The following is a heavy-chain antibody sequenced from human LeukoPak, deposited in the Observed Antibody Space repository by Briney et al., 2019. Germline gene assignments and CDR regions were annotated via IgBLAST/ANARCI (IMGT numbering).Heavy chain of an antibody. CDR3: ARYYCTNGVCSFDY. CDR1: GYTFTSYD. CDR2: MNPNSGNT. V-gene: IGHV1-8*01. Sequence: ASAKVSCKASGYTFTSYDINWVRQATGQGLEWMGWMNPNSGNTGYAQKFQGRVTMTRNTSISTAYMELSSLRSEDTAVYYCARYYCTNGVCSFDYWGQGTLVTVSS. D-gene: IGHD2-8*01. J-gene: IGHJ4*02.